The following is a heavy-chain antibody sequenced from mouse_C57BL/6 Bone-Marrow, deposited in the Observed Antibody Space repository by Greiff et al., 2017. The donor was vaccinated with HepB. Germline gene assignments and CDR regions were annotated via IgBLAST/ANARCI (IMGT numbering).Heavy chain of an antibody. D-gene: IGHD2-2*01. CDR1: GFTFSSYA. CDR3: ARDSPWLPYYFDY. Sequence: EVQGVESGGGLVKPGGSLKLSCAASGFTFSSYAMSWVRQTPEKRLEWVATISDGGSYTYYPDNVKGRFTISRDNAKNNLYLQMSHLKSEDTAMYYCARDSPWLPYYFDYWGQGTTLTVSS. CDR2: ISDGGSYT. V-gene: IGHV5-4*01. J-gene: IGHJ2*01.